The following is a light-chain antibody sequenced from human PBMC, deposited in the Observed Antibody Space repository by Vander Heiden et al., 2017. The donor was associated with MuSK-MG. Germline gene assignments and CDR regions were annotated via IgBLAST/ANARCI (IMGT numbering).Light chain of an antibody. CDR3: QQSSDWPLT. CDR1: QSIAGY. J-gene: IGKJ4*01. Sequence: ILLTQSPATVSLSPGERATLSCRASQSIAGYLAWYQQKPGQAPRLLIYDASKRATGIPARFSGSGSGTDFTLTISSLEPEDLAVYYCQQSSDWPLTFGGGTKVEIK. V-gene: IGKV3-11*01. CDR2: DAS.